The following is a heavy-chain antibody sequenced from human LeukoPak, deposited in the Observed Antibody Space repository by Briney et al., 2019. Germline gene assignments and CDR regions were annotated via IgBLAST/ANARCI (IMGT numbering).Heavy chain of an antibody. Sequence: PGGSLRLSCTASGFTFGDYAMSWVRQAPGKGLEWVGFIRSKAYGGTTEYAASVKGIFTISRDDSKSIAYLQMNSLKTEDTAVYYCTRFSEPPRDWGQGTLVTVSS. D-gene: IGHD6-25*01. CDR1: GFTFGDYA. CDR3: TRFSEPPRD. V-gene: IGHV3-49*04. CDR2: IRSKAYGGTT. J-gene: IGHJ4*02.